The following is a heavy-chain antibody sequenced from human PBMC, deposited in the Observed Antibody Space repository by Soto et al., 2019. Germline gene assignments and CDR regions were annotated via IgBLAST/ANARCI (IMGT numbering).Heavy chain of an antibody. V-gene: IGHV3-15*01. CDR3: NTVGRTFLDWPRNDY. CDR2: IKSKTDGGTI. Sequence: PGGSLRLSCAASGLTFSKAWMSWVRQAPGKGLEWVGRIKSKTDGGTIDYAAPVKGRFLISRDDSKDRLYLQMNRLKSEDTGVYYCNTVGRTFLDWPRNDYWGRGTLVTVYS. J-gene: IGHJ4*02. D-gene: IGHD3-3*01. CDR1: GLTFSKAW.